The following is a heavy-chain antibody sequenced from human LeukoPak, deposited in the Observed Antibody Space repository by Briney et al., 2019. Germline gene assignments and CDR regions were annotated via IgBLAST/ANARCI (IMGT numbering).Heavy chain of an antibody. CDR2: ISGSGGST. CDR1: GFTFSSYA. V-gene: IGHV3-23*01. D-gene: IGHD3-22*01. Sequence: TGGSLRLSCAASGFTFSSYAMSWVRQAPGKGLEWGSAISGSGGSTYYADSVKGRFTISRDNSKNPLYLQMNSLRAEDTAVYYCAKDGYDSSGYYTTPFDYWGQGTLVTVSS. J-gene: IGHJ4*02. CDR3: AKDGYDSSGYYTTPFDY.